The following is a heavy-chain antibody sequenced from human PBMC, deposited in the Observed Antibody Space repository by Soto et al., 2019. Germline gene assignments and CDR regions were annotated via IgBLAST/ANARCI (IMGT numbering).Heavy chain of an antibody. CDR1: GGTLTKYA. CDR3: VSGVGGIDGSTGWPDYAFDV. CDR2: IVPLPGTT. J-gene: IGHJ3*01. V-gene: IGHV1-69*01. D-gene: IGHD2-8*02. Sequence: QVQLVQSGAAVRKPGSSVKVSCKASGGTLTKYAITWVRQAPRRGLEWMGGIVPLPGTTNYAQKFRGRVTISADESSSTAYLELSSLRSEDTAVYYCVSGVGGIDGSTGWPDYAFDVWGQGTMVIVSS.